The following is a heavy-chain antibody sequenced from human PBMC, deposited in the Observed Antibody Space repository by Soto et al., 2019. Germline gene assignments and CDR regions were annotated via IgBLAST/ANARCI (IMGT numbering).Heavy chain of an antibody. D-gene: IGHD3-22*01. CDR3: ARVRGPTYYYDSSGYSLDY. Sequence: SETLSLTCTVSGGSISSYYWGWIRQPPGKGLEWIGYIYYSGSTNYNPSLKSRVTISVDTSKNQFSLKLSSVTAADTAVYYCARVRGPTYYYDSSGYSLDYWGQGTLVTVSS. V-gene: IGHV4-59*01. CDR1: GGSISSYY. CDR2: IYYSGST. J-gene: IGHJ4*02.